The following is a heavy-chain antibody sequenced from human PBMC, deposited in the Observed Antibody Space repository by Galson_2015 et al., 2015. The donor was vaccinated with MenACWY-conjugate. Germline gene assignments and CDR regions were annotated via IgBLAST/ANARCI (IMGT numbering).Heavy chain of an antibody. Sequence: SVKVSCKASGYTFTSYGISWVRQAPGQGLEWRGWISAYNGNTNYAQKLQGRVTMTTDTSTSTAYMELRSLRSDDTAVYYCARGNFRGDFYYGMDVWGQGTTVTVSS. CDR1: GYTFTSYG. CDR2: ISAYNGNT. D-gene: IGHD1-7*01. J-gene: IGHJ6*02. CDR3: ARGNFRGDFYYGMDV. V-gene: IGHV1-18*04.